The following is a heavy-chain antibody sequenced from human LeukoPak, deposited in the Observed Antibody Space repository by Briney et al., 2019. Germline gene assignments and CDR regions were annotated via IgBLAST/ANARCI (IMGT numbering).Heavy chain of an antibody. CDR2: INPNSGGT. D-gene: IGHD5-12*01. J-gene: IGHJ4*02. CDR3: ARGSYSGYDAKIDY. CDR1: GYTFTVYY. Sequence: ASVKVSCKASGYTFTVYYMHWVRQAPGQGLEWMGWINPNSGGTNYAQKFQGRVTMTRDTSISTAYMELSRLRSDDTAVYYCARGSYSGYDAKIDYWGQGTLVTVSS. V-gene: IGHV1-2*02.